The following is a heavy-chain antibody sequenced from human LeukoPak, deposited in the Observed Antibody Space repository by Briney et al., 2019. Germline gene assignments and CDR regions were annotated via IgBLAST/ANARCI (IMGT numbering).Heavy chain of an antibody. Sequence: SETLSLTCAVYGGSFSGYYWSWIRQPPGKGLEWIGEINHSGSTNYNPSLKSRVTISVDTSKDQFSLKLSSVTAADTAVYYCARGPYCSGGSCYLGMDVWGQGTTVTVSS. D-gene: IGHD2-15*01. V-gene: IGHV4-34*01. J-gene: IGHJ6*02. CDR3: ARGPYCSGGSCYLGMDV. CDR1: GGSFSGYY. CDR2: INHSGST.